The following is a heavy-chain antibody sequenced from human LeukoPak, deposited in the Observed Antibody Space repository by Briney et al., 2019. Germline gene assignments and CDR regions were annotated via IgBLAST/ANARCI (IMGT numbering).Heavy chain of an antibody. CDR2: IWYDGSNK. CDR3: ARGGGPIVVVPAADPEPFYGMDV. J-gene: IGHJ6*02. D-gene: IGHD2-2*01. Sequence: GGSLRLSCAASGFTFSSYGMHWVRQAPGKELEWVAVIWYDGSNKYYADSVKGRFTISRDNSKNTLYLQMNSLRAEDTAVYYCARGGGPIVVVPAADPEPFYGMDVWGQGTTVTVSS. CDR1: GFTFSSYG. V-gene: IGHV3-33*01.